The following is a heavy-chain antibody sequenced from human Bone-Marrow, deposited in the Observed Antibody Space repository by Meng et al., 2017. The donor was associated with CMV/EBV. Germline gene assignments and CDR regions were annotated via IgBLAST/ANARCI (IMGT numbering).Heavy chain of an antibody. V-gene: IGHV4-59*01. CDR3: VRDNVVCFGDPGGMDV. Sequence: GSLRLSCTVSGGSISSYYWSWIRQPPGKGLEWIGYIYYSGSTNYNPSLKSRVTISVETSKNQFSLKLSSVTAADTAVYYCVRDNVVCFGDPGGMDVWGQGTTVTVSS. D-gene: IGHD3-10*01. J-gene: IGHJ6*02. CDR2: IYYSGST. CDR1: GGSISSYY.